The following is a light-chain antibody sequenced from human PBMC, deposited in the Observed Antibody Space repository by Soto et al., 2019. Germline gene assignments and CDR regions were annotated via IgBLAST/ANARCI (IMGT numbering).Light chain of an antibody. CDR1: QSISSW. Sequence: DIQMTQSPSTLSASVGDRVTITCRASQSISSWLAWYQQKPGKAPKLLIYDASSLESGVPSRFSGSGSGTEFTLTISSLQPDDFATYYCQQYSDFLISFGPGTKVDIK. CDR3: QQYSDFLIS. CDR2: DAS. J-gene: IGKJ3*01. V-gene: IGKV1-5*01.